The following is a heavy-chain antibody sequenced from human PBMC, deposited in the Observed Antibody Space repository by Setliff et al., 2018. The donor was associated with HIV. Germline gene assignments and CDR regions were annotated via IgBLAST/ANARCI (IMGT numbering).Heavy chain of an antibody. Sequence: SETLSLTCTVSGGSISSTSYYWGWIRQPPGTGLEWIGSISSSGNTNYNPSLKSRVTMSIDTSKNQFSLNVSSVTAADTAAYYCARGWGHDGFDFWGQGTMVTVSS. J-gene: IGHJ3*01. CDR3: ARGWGHDGFDF. CDR2: ISSSGNT. D-gene: IGHD7-27*01. V-gene: IGHV4-39*07. CDR1: GGSISSTSYY.